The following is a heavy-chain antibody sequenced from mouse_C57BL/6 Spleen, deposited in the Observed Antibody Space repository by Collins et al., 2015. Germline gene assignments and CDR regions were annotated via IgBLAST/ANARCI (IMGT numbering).Heavy chain of an antibody. CDR2: INPSSGYT. D-gene: IGHD2-5*01. J-gene: IGHJ1*03. Sequence: QVQLQQSGAELARPGASVKMSCKASGYTFTSYTMHWVKQRPGQGLEWIGYINPSSGYTKYNQKFKDKATLTADKSSSTAYMQLSSLTSEDPAVYYCARSHYSNYYWYFDVWGTGTTVTVSS. CDR3: ARSHYSNYYWYFDV. CDR1: GYTFTSYT. V-gene: IGHV1-4*01.